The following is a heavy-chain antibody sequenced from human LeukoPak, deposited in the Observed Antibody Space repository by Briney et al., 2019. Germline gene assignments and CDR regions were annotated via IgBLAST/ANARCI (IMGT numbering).Heavy chain of an antibody. V-gene: IGHV3-23*01. CDR3: AKGRDSSSWCGFDY. CDR2: ISGSGGST. D-gene: IGHD6-13*01. Sequence: GGSLRLSCAAFGSTFSSYAMSWVRQAPGKGLEWVSAISGSGGSTYYADSVKGRFTISRDNSKNTLYLQMNSLRAEDTAVYYCAKGRDSSSWCGFDYWGQGTLVTVSS. J-gene: IGHJ4*02. CDR1: GSTFSSYA.